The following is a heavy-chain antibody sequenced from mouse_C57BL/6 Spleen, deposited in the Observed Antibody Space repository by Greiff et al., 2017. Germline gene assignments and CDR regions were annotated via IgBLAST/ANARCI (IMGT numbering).Heavy chain of an antibody. D-gene: IGHD4-1*01. J-gene: IGHJ1*03. CDR1: GYTFTSYW. CDR3: ARYWDRYFDV. Sequence: VQLQQPGAELVKPGASVKLSCKASGYTFTSYWMHWVKQRPGRGLEWIGRIDPKSGGTKYNEKFKSKATLTVDKPSSSAYMHLSSLTSEDSAVYYCARYWDRYFDVGGTGTTVTVSS. CDR2: IDPKSGGT. V-gene: IGHV1-72*01.